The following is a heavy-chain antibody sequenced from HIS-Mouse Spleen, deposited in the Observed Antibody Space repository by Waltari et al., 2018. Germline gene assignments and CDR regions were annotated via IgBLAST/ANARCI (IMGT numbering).Heavy chain of an antibody. D-gene: IGHD6-19*01. J-gene: IGHJ4*02. Sequence: QLQLQESGPGLVKPSETLSLTCTVSGGSISSSSYYWGWIPQPPGKGLEWIGGIYYGGSTYYNPSLKSRVTISVDTSKNQFSLKLSSVTAADTAVYYCARRRGWFDYWGQGTLVTVSS. CDR3: ARRRGWFDY. V-gene: IGHV4-39*01. CDR2: IYYGGST. CDR1: GGSISSSSYY.